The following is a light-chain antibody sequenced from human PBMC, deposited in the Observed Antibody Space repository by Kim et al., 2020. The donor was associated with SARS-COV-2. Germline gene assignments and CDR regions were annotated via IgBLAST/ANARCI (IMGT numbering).Light chain of an antibody. J-gene: IGKJ1*01. CDR2: MAS. Sequence: SASVGARIAFARRASQSLGRWLAWFQQKPGRAPILLINMASDLESGVPSRFVGSGSGTEFTLTVTSLQPDDFATYFCQQYNSYSVTFGPGTKVEI. CDR3: QQYNSYSVT. V-gene: IGKV1-5*03. CDR1: QSLGRW.